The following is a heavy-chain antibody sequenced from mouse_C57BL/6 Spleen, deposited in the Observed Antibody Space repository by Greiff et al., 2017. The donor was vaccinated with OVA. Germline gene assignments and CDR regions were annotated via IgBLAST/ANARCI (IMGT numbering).Heavy chain of an antibody. CDR1: GYTFTSYW. J-gene: IGHJ2*01. CDR2: IDPNSGGT. CDR3: ARALYFDY. Sequence: QVHVKQPGAELVKPGASVKLSCKASGYTFTSYWMHWVKQRPGRGLEWIGRIDPNSGGTKYNEKFKSKATLTVDKPSSTAYMQLSILTSEDSAVYYCARALYFDYWGQGTTLTVSS. V-gene: IGHV1-72*01.